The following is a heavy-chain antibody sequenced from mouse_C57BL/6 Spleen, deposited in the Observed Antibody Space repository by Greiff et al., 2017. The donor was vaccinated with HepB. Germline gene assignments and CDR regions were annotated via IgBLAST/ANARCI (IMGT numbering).Heavy chain of an antibody. V-gene: IGHV1-82*01. D-gene: IGHD2-1*01. CDR3: ARWDYCNYDAMDY. Sequence: VQLQQSGPELVKPGASVKISCKASGYAFSSSWMNWVKQRPGKGLEWIGRIYPGDGDTNYNGKFKGKATLTADKSSSTAYMQLSSLTSEDSAVYFCARWDYCNYDAMDYWGQGTSVTVSS. CDR1: GYAFSSSW. J-gene: IGHJ4*01. CDR2: IYPGDGDT.